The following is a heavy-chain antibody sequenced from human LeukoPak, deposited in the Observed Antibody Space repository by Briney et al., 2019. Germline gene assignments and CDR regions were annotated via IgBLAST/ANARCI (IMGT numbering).Heavy chain of an antibody. CDR1: GFTFTNYG. J-gene: IGHJ4*02. Sequence: GGSLRLSCTTSGFTFTNYGINWVRQAPGKGLEWVAAIWYDGSKTSYTDSVKGRFTVSRDMSKNTVYLQMNGLKAEDTAVYYCARDDCSTTPCYAYWGQGTLVTVSS. V-gene: IGHV3-33*01. CDR2: IWYDGSKT. D-gene: IGHD2-2*01. CDR3: ARDDCSTTPCYAY.